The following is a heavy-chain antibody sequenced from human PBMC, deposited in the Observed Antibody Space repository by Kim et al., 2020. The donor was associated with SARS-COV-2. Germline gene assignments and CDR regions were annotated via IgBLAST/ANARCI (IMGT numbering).Heavy chain of an antibody. CDR2: T. V-gene: IGHV4-4*02. Sequence: TNDNPSLKSRVTISVDKSKNQFSLKLSSVTAADTAVYYCARDKSDGDSDYWGQGTLVTVSS. J-gene: IGHJ4*02. D-gene: IGHD4-17*01. CDR3: ARDKSDGDSDY.